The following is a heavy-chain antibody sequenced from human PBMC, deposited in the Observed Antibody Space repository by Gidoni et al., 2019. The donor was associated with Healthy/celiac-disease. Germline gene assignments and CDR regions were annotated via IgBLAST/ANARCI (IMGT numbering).Heavy chain of an antibody. J-gene: IGHJ4*02. CDR1: GFTFSSYG. Sequence: QLQLVESGGGVVQPGRSLRLSCAASGFTFSSYGRHWVRQAPGKGLEWVAVISYDGSNKYYADSVKGRFTISRENSKNKLYLQMNSLRAEDTAVYYCEKPSYSGSYSFDYWGQGTLVTVSS. V-gene: IGHV3-30*18. D-gene: IGHD1-26*01. CDR3: EKPSYSGSYSFDY. CDR2: ISYDGSNK.